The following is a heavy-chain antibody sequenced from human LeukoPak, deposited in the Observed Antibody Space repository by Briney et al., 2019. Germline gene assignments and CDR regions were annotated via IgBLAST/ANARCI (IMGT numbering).Heavy chain of an antibody. D-gene: IGHD1-1*01. V-gene: IGHV4-59*01. Sequence: SETLSLTCTVSGGSISSYYWSWIRQPPGKGLEWIGYIYYSGSTNYNPSLKSRVTISVDTSKNQFSLKLSSVTAADTAVYYCASRLERGYGMDVWGQGTTVTVSS. CDR1: GGSISSYY. J-gene: IGHJ6*02. CDR2: IYYSGST. CDR3: ASRLERGYGMDV.